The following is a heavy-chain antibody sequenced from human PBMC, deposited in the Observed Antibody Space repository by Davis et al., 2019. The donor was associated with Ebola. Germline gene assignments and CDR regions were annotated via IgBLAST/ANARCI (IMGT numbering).Heavy chain of an antibody. Sequence: GGSLRLSCAASGFTFSSYGMHWVRQAPGKGLEWVAVIWYDGSNKYYADSVKGRFTISRDNSKNTLYLQMNSLRAEDTAVYYCARDSLGYCSSTSCPDGMDVWGQGTTVTVSS. J-gene: IGHJ6*02. CDR1: GFTFSSYG. D-gene: IGHD2-2*01. CDR2: IWYDGSNK. V-gene: IGHV3-33*01. CDR3: ARDSLGYCSSTSCPDGMDV.